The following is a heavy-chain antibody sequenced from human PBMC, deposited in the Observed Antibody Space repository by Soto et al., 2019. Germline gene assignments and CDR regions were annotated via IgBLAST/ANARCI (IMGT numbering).Heavy chain of an antibody. Sequence: SETLSLTCTVSGGSISSYYWSWIRQPPGKGLEWIGYIYYSGSTNYNPSLKSRVTISVDTSKNQFSLKLSSVTAAETAVYYCARESPYYYDSRQYFDYWGQGTLVTVSS. J-gene: IGHJ4*02. CDR1: GGSISSYY. D-gene: IGHD3-22*01. V-gene: IGHV4-59*01. CDR3: ARESPYYYDSRQYFDY. CDR2: IYYSGST.